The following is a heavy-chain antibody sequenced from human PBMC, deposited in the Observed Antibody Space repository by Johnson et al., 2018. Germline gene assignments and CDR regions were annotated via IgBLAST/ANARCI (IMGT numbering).Heavy chain of an antibody. Sequence: EVQLVESGGGLVQPGGSLRLSCAASGFTFSSYWMSWVRQAPGKGLEWVANIKQDGSEKDYVDSVKGRFTISRDNAKNSLYLQMNSLRAEDTAVDYCARDCFRSKFPNSNYYGSGSYMDVWGQGTTVTVSS. D-gene: IGHD3-10*01. J-gene: IGHJ6*02. CDR3: ARDCFRSKFPNSNYYGSGSYMDV. V-gene: IGHV3-7*01. CDR1: GFTFSSYW. CDR2: IKQDGSEK.